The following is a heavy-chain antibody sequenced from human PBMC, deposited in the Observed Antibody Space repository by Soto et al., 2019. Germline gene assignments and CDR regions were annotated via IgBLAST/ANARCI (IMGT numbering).Heavy chain of an antibody. V-gene: IGHV1-69*01. CDR3: VIGDCTSTSCSYYFYGLDV. CDR1: GGSFRRYA. J-gene: IGHJ6*02. D-gene: IGHD2-2*01. Sequence: QVQLVQSGAELKKPGSSVKVSCKASGGSFRRYAISWVRQAPGQGLEWMGGILPIFGSPSHAQKFQGRVTITADETANTKYLEPTSLTSVDTAMYYCVIGDCTSTSCSYYFYGLDVWGQGTTVTVSS. CDR2: ILPIFGSP.